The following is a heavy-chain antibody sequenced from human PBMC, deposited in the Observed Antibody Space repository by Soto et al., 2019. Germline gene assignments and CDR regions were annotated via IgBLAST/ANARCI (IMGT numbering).Heavy chain of an antibody. CDR3: ARDLFPPRGFGELGTHWHGMDV. J-gene: IGHJ6*02. V-gene: IGHV3-33*01. CDR1: GFTFSSYG. Sequence: TGGSLRLSCAASGFTFSSYGMHWVRQAPGKGLEWVAVIWYDGSNKYYADSVKGRFTISRDNSKNTLYLQMNSLRAEDTAVYYCARDLFPPRGFGELGTHWHGMDVWGQGTTVTRLL. D-gene: IGHD3-10*01. CDR2: IWYDGSNK.